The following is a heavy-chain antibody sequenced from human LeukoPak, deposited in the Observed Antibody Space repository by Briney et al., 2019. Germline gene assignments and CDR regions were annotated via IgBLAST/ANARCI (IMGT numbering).Heavy chain of an antibody. CDR2: IYYSKNT. CDR3: VSPRGFSYGYFDY. D-gene: IGHD5-18*01. Sequence: SETLSLTCTVSGGSISSSSAYWGWIRQPPGKGLEWIGSIYYSKNTYYNPSLKSRVTISADMSKNRFSLTLGSVSATDTAVYYCVSPRGFSYGYFDYWGQGTLVTVSS. J-gene: IGHJ4*02. CDR1: GGSISSSSAY. V-gene: IGHV4-39*01.